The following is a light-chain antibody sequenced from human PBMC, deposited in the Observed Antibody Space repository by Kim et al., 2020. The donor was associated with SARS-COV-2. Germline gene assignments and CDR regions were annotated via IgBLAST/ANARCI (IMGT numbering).Light chain of an antibody. CDR1: SSNIGNNL. J-gene: IGLJ2*01. V-gene: IGLV1-51*01. CDR2: DNN. CDR3: GTWDSSLSGGV. Sequence: GQRVTISCSGSSSNIGNNLVYWYQQLPGTAPKLLIYDNNKRPSGIPDRFSGSKSGTSATLGITGLQTGDEADYYCGTWDSSLSGGVFGGGTKLTVL.